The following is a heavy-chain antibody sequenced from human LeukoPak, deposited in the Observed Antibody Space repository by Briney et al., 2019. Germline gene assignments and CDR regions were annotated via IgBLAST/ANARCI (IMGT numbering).Heavy chain of an antibody. CDR3: AREADCRGGSCYRGAFDI. Sequence: PGRSLRLSCAVSGFTFSSYAMHWVRQAPGKGLEWVAVIWYDGSNKYYADSVKGRFTISRDTSKTTLFLQMDSLRVEETAVYYCAREADCRGGSCYRGAFDIWGQGTMVTVSS. CDR1: GFTFSSYA. CDR2: IWYDGSNK. D-gene: IGHD2-15*01. J-gene: IGHJ3*02. V-gene: IGHV3-33*01.